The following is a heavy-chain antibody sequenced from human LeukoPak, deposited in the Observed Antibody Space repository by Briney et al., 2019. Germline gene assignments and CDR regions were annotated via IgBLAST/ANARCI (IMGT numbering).Heavy chain of an antibody. Sequence: GGSLRLSCAASGFTFGSYGMHWVRQAPGKGLEWVAVISYDGSNKYYADSVKGRFTISRDNSKNTLYLQMNSLRAEDTAVYYCAKDMCGGSCYSGGYFDYWGQGTLVTVSS. CDR2: ISYDGSNK. D-gene: IGHD2-15*01. J-gene: IGHJ4*02. CDR1: GFTFGSYG. CDR3: AKDMCGGSCYSGGYFDY. V-gene: IGHV3-30*18.